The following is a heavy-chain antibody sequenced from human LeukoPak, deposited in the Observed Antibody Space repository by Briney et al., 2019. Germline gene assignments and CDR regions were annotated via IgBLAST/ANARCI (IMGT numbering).Heavy chain of an antibody. CDR3: ARDYGYDSRSWYFDL. D-gene: IGHD3-22*01. V-gene: IGHV4-4*07. Sequence: SETLSLTCTVSGGSINSYYWSWTRQPAGKGLEWIGRVYTTGTTNYNPSLKSRVTMSVDTSKNQFSLKVNSVTAADTAVYFCARDYGYDSRSWYFDLWGRGTLVTVSS. J-gene: IGHJ2*01. CDR1: GGSINSYY. CDR2: VYTTGTT.